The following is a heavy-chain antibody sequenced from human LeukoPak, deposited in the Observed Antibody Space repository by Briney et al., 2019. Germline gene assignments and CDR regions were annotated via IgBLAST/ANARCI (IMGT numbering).Heavy chain of an antibody. J-gene: IGHJ4*02. CDR2: TYYRSKTYN. Sequence: SQTLSSTCAISGDNVSSNSAAWNWIRQSPSRGLEWLGRTYYRSKTYNDSAVSVKSRITINPDTSKNQFSLQLNSVTPEYTAVYYCAYGMATTFDYWGQGTRVTVSS. V-gene: IGHV6-1*01. D-gene: IGHD5-24*01. CDR1: GDNVSSNSAA. CDR3: AYGMATTFDY.